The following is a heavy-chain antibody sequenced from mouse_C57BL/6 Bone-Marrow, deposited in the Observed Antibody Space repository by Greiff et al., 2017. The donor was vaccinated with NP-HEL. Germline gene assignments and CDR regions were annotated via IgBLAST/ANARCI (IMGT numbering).Heavy chain of an antibody. Sequence: QVQLQQSGAELARPGASVKLSCKASGYTFTSYGISWVKQRTGQGLEWIGEIYPRSGNTYYNEKFKGKATLTADKSSSTAYMELRSLTSEDSAVYFCARWEYYGSSYAMDYWGQGTSVTVSP. CDR3: ARWEYYGSSYAMDY. CDR1: GYTFTSYG. D-gene: IGHD1-1*01. CDR2: IYPRSGNT. V-gene: IGHV1-81*01. J-gene: IGHJ4*01.